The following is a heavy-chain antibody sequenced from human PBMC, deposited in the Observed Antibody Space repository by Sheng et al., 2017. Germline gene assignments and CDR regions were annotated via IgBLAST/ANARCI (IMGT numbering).Heavy chain of an antibody. D-gene: IGHD2-15*01. J-gene: IGHJ6*02. V-gene: IGHV3-23*01. CDR3: AKRCCCSGSSCYSFYYYGMDV. Sequence: EVQLLESGGGCVQPGGSLRLSCTASGFTFSNYAISWVRQAPGKGLEWVSAISSSGGSTYYADSVKGRFTISRDKSKNTLYLQMNSLRAEDTAVYYCAKRCCCSGSSCYSFYYYGMDVWDQGP. CDR1: GFTFSNYA. CDR2: ISSSGGST.